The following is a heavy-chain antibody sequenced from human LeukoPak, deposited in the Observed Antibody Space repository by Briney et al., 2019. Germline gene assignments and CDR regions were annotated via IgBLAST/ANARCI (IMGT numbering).Heavy chain of an antibody. CDR1: GFTVSSNY. D-gene: IGHD5-24*01. Sequence: GGSLRLSCAASGFTVSSNYMSWVRQAPGKGLEWVSYISSSGSTIYYADSVKGRFTISRDNAKNSLYLQMNSLRAEDTAVYYCARPNRRDGYILHWGQGTLVTVSS. CDR2: ISSSGSTI. CDR3: ARPNRRDGYILH. V-gene: IGHV3-11*01. J-gene: IGHJ1*01.